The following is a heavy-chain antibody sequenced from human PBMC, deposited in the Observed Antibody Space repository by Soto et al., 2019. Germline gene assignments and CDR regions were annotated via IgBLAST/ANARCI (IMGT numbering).Heavy chain of an antibody. V-gene: IGHV4-34*01. J-gene: IGHJ5*02. CDR3: ARCLYWFDP. CDR2: INHGGST. Sequence: NPSETLSLTCAFYGGSFSGYYWSWIRQPPGKGLEWIGEINHGGSTNYNPSLKSRVTISVDTSKNQFSLKLSSVTAADTAVYYCARCLYWFDPWGQGTLVTVSS. CDR1: GGSFSGYY.